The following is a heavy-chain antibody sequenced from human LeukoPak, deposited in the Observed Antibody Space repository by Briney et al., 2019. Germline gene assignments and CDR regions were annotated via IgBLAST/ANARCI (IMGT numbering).Heavy chain of an antibody. J-gene: IGHJ3*02. D-gene: IGHD2-15*01. Sequence: SETLSLTCTVSAGSISSYYWSWIRQPPGKGLEWIGYIYYSGSTNYNPSLKSRVTISVDTSKNQFSLKLSSVTAADTAVYYCARWGRVVSGFDIWGQGTMVTVSS. V-gene: IGHV4-59*01. CDR3: ARWGRVVSGFDI. CDR1: AGSISSYY. CDR2: IYYSGST.